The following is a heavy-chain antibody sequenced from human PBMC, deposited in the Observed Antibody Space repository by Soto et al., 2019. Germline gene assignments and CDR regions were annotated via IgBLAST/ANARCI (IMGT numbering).Heavy chain of an antibody. D-gene: IGHD2-15*01. CDR2: INPSGGST. Sequence: ASVKVSCKASGYTFTSYYMHWVRQAPGQGLEWMGIINPSGGSTSYAQKFQGRVTMTRDTSTSTVYMELSSLRSEDTAVYYCARDRTVAATRRDAFDIWGQGTMVTVSS. V-gene: IGHV1-46*01. CDR3: ARDRTVAATRRDAFDI. CDR1: GYTFTSYY. J-gene: IGHJ3*02.